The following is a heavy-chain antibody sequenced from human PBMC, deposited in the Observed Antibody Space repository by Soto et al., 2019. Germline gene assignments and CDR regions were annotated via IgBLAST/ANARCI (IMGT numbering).Heavy chain of an antibody. CDR2: IYPGDSDT. CDR1: GYSFTSYW. Sequence: PGESLKISCKGSGYSFTSYWIGWVRQMPGKGLEWMGIIYPGDSDTRYSPSFQGQVTISADKSISTAYLQWSSLKASDTAMYYCARSGRALTSVWFFDYWGQGTLVTVSS. D-gene: IGHD2-15*01. J-gene: IGHJ4*02. CDR3: ARSGRALTSVWFFDY. V-gene: IGHV5-51*01.